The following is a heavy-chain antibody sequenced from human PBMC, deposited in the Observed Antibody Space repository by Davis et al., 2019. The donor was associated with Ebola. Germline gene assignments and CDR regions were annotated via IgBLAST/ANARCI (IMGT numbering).Heavy chain of an antibody. J-gene: IGHJ4*02. Sequence: SETLSLTCTVSGASISSDDYYWTWIRQHPGKGLDWIGYISYGGSTYYNPSLKSRVTISVDTSKNQFSLNLSSVTAADTAVYYCASWGREGYWGQGTLVTVSS. CDR3: ASWGREGY. D-gene: IGHD3-16*01. CDR1: GASISSDDYY. CDR2: ISYGGST. V-gene: IGHV4-31*03.